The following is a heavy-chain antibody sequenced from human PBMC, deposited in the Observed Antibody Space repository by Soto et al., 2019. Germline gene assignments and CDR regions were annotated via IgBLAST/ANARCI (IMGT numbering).Heavy chain of an antibody. D-gene: IGHD3-16*01. CDR1: GDSISSPDYY. J-gene: IGHJ5*01. CDR2: VYYRGSI. V-gene: IGHV4-30-4*01. CDR3: ARVTFTPNWFDS. Sequence: SETLSLTCTVSGDSISSPDYYWSWIRQAPGKGLELIGYVYYRGSIYYTPSFESRVSISIDTSKNQFSLRLTSVTAADSAVYFCARVTFTPNWFDSWGQGILVTVSS.